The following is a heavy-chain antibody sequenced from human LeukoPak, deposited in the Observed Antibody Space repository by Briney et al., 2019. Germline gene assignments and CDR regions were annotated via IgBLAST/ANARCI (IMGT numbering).Heavy chain of an antibody. Sequence: GRSLRLSCAASGFTFSSYSMNWVRQAPGKGLEWVSSISSSSSYIYYADSVKGRFTISRDNAKNSLYLQMNSLRAEDTAVYYCARDQNVVVINFDYWGQGTLVTVSS. CDR2: ISSSSSYI. V-gene: IGHV3-21*01. D-gene: IGHD3-22*01. J-gene: IGHJ4*02. CDR3: ARDQNVVVINFDY. CDR1: GFTFSSYS.